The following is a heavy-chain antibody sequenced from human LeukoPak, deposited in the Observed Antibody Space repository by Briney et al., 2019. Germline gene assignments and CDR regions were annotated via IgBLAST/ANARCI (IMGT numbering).Heavy chain of an antibody. V-gene: IGHV1-46*01. CDR2: INPRDGST. J-gene: IGHJ5*02. CDR1: GYTITNYH. D-gene: IGHD2-15*01. Sequence: ASVNVSCKASGYTITNYHMHWVRQAPGQGLEWMGIINPRDGSTSYAQKIQGRVTMARDTSTSTVYMELSSLRSEDTAVYYCARVHGGYNWFDPWGQETLVTVSS. CDR3: ARVHGGYNWFDP.